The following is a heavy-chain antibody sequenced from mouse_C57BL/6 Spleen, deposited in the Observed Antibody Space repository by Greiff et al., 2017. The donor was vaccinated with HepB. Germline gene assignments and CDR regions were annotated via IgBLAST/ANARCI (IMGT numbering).Heavy chain of an antibody. CDR3: ARYNYGRSYIMDY. CDR2: IRNKANGYTT. J-gene: IGHJ4*01. D-gene: IGHD1-1*01. V-gene: IGHV7-3*01. CDR1: GFTFTDYY. Sequence: DVKLVESGGGLVQPGGSLSLSCAASGFTFTDYYMSWVRQPPGKALEWLGFIRNKANGYTTEYSASVKGRFTISRDNSQSILYLQMNALRAEDSASYYFARYNYGRSYIMDYWGQGTSSTNSS.